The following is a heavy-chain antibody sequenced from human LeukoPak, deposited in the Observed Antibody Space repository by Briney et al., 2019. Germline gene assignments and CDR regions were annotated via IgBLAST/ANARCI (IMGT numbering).Heavy chain of an antibody. Sequence: GGSLRLSCAASGFTFSSYGMSWVRQAPGKGLEWVSAISGSGGSTYYADSVKGRFTISRDNAKNSLYLQMNSLRAEDTAVYFCAGGSGWIHDYWGQGTLVTVSS. D-gene: IGHD6-19*01. CDR1: GFTFSSYG. CDR2: ISGSGGST. CDR3: AGGSGWIHDY. V-gene: IGHV3-23*01. J-gene: IGHJ4*02.